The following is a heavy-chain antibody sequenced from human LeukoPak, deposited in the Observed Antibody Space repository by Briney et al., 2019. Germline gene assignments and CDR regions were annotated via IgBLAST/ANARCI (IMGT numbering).Heavy chain of an antibody. CDR2: ISYDGSNK. CDR3: AKAIVVLISGQFWDY. D-gene: IGHD3-22*01. V-gene: IGHV3-30*04. CDR1: GFTFSSYA. Sequence: PGGSLRLSCAASGFTFSSYAMHWVRQAPGKGLEWVAVISYDGSNKYYADSVKGRFTISSDNSKNTLYLQMNSLRAEDTAIYYCAKAIVVLISGQFWDYWGQGTLVTVSS. J-gene: IGHJ4*02.